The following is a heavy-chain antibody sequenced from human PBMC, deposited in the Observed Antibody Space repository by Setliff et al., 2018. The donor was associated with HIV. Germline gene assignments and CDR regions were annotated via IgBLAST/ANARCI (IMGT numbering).Heavy chain of an antibody. V-gene: IGHV4-61*09. CDR3: AKRTFGSGRLDP. CDR2: IHTTGST. D-gene: IGHD3-16*01. J-gene: IGHJ5*02. Sequence: KTSETLSLTCSVSGDSISSGSYYWSWIRLPAGKGLEWIGQIHTTGSTNYNPSLKSRVTISMDTSKNQFSLNLNSVTATDTAVNYCAKRTFGSGRLDPWGQGTPVTVSS. CDR1: GDSISSGSYY.